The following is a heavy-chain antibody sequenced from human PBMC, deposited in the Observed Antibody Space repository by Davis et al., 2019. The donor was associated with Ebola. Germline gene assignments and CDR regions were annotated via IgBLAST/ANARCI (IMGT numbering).Heavy chain of an antibody. Sequence: GESLKISCAASGFTVSSNYMSWVRQAPGKGLEWVSVIYSGGSTYYADSVKGRFTISRDNSKNTLYLQMNSLKTEDTAVYYCTTNKIAAAGTWNYYYGTDVWSQGTTVTVSS. CDR3: TTNKIAAAGTWNYYYGTDV. CDR1: GFTVSSNY. CDR2: IYSGGST. D-gene: IGHD6-13*01. V-gene: IGHV3-66*01. J-gene: IGHJ6*02.